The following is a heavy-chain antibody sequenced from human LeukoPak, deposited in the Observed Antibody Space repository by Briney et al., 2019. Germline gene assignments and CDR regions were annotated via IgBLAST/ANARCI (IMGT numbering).Heavy chain of an antibody. Sequence: SETLSLTCTVSGGSICSDYWSWIRQPPGKGLEWIGYIYHSGSTNYNPSLKSRVTISVHTSKNQFSLKLSSVTAADTAVYYCARDKGDYGDYYWFDPWGQGTLVTVSS. V-gene: IGHV4-59*01. J-gene: IGHJ5*02. CDR1: GGSICSDY. CDR2: IYHSGST. CDR3: ARDKGDYGDYYWFDP. D-gene: IGHD4-17*01.